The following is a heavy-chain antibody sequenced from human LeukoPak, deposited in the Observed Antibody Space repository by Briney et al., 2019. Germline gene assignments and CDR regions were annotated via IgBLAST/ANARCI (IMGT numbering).Heavy chain of an antibody. CDR3: ARGPDSGSYYAWFDP. CDR2: INHSGST. V-gene: IGHV4-34*01. D-gene: IGHD1-26*01. Sequence: SETLSLTCAVYGGSFSGYYWSWIRQPPGKGLEWIGEINHSGSTNYNPSLMSRVTTSVDTSKNQFSLRLSSVTAADTAVYYRARGPDSGSYYAWFDPWGQGTLVTVSS. J-gene: IGHJ5*02. CDR1: GGSFSGYY.